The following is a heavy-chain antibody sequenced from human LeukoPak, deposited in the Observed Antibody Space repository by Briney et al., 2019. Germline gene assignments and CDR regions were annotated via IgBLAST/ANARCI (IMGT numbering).Heavy chain of an antibody. CDR3: ARERVGVAEGGYYYYYMDV. V-gene: IGHV3-48*04. D-gene: IGHD2-15*01. J-gene: IGHJ6*03. CDR2: ISSSSSTI. CDR1: GFTFSSYS. Sequence: GGSLRLSCAASGFTFSSYSMSWVRQAPGKGLEWVSYISSSSSTIYYAASVKGRFTISRDNAKNALYLQMNSLRAEDTAVYYCARERVGVAEGGYYYYYMDVWGKGTTVTVSS.